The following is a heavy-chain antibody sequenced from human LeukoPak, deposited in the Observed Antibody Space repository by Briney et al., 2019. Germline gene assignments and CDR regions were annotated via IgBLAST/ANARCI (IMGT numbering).Heavy chain of an antibody. V-gene: IGHV3-30*01. CDR2: ISYDGSNK. Sequence: GGSLRLSCAASGFTFSSYAMHWVRQAPGKGLEWVAVISYDGSNKYYADSVKGRFTISRDNSKNMLYLQMNSLRAEDTAVYYCACSRYYYYYYMDVWGKGTTVTVSS. CDR1: GFTFSSYA. CDR3: ACSRYYYYYYMDV. J-gene: IGHJ6*03. D-gene: IGHD6-13*01.